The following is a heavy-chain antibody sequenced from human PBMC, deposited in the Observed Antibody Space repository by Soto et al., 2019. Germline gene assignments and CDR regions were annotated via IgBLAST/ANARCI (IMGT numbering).Heavy chain of an antibody. CDR3: ARSDILRYYFDY. CDR2: FDPEDGET. Sequence: ASVKVSCKVSGYTLTELSMHWVRQAPGKGLEWMGGFDPEDGETIYAQKFQGRVTMTEDKSTDTAYMELSSLRSEDTAVYYCARSDILRYYFDYWGQGTLVTVPS. CDR1: GYTLTELS. J-gene: IGHJ4*02. V-gene: IGHV1-24*01. D-gene: IGHD3-9*01.